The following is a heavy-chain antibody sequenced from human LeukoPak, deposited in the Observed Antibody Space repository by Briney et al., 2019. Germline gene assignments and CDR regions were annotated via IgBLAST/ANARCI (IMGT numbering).Heavy chain of an antibody. CDR2: IKQDGSEE. Sequence: LWGSLRLSCAASEFTFSSYWMSWVRQAPGKGLEWVANIKQDGSEEYYVDSVKGRFTISRDNAKNSLFLQMNSLRAEDTAVYYCARGGSYLSAFDIWGQGTMVTVSS. CDR1: EFTFSSYW. D-gene: IGHD1-26*01. CDR3: ARGGSYLSAFDI. J-gene: IGHJ3*02. V-gene: IGHV3-7*03.